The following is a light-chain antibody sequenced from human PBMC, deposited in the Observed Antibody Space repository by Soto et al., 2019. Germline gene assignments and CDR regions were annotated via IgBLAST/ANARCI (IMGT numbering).Light chain of an antibody. Sequence: QSALTQPASVSGSPGQSITISCTGTSSDVRGYNYVSWYQQHPGKAPKLMIYDVSNRPSGVSNRFSGSKSGNTASLTISGLQAEDEADYYCSSYTSSTTSSFGTGTKLTVL. J-gene: IGLJ1*01. CDR1: SSDVRGYNY. CDR3: SSYTSSTTSS. CDR2: DVS. V-gene: IGLV2-14*03.